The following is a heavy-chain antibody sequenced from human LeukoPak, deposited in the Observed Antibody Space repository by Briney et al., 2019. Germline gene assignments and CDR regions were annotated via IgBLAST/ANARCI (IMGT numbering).Heavy chain of an antibody. CDR2: IYYSGST. CDR3: ARVTCSSTSCNNPVDY. J-gene: IGHJ4*02. D-gene: IGHD2-2*02. Sequence: SETLSLTCTVSRGSISSGDYYWSWIRQPPGKGLEWIGYIYYSGSTYYNPSLKSRVTISVDTSKNQFSLKLSSVTAADTAVYYCARVTCSSTSCNNPVDYWGQGTLVTVSS. CDR1: RGSISSGDYY. V-gene: IGHV4-30-4*08.